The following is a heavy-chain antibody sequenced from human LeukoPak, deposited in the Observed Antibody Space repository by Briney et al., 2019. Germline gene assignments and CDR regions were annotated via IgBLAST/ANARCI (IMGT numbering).Heavy chain of an antibody. CDR3: ARDGLGASVAVVDY. CDR1: GYTFTSYG. J-gene: IGHJ4*02. Sequence: ASVKVSCKASGYTFTSYGISWVRQAPGQGLEWMGWISGYNGNTKYAQNLQGRVTMTTDTSTSTAYMELRSLRSDDTAVYYCARDGLGASVAVVDYWGQGTLVTVSS. CDR2: ISGYNGNT. D-gene: IGHD6-19*01. V-gene: IGHV1-18*01.